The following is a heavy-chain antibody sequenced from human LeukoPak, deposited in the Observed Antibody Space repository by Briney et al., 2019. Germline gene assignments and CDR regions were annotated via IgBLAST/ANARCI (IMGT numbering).Heavy chain of an antibody. V-gene: IGHV5-51*01. D-gene: IGHD4-17*01. CDR3: ARALRTGQGDYVPVL. Sequence: GESLKISCKGSGYSFTSYWIGWVRQVPGKGLEWMTIIYPGDSETRYSPSFQGQVIISADKSIGTMYLQWSSLKASDTAMYYCARALRTGQGDYVPVLWGQGTLVIVSS. CDR2: IYPGDSET. CDR1: GYSFTSYW. J-gene: IGHJ4*02.